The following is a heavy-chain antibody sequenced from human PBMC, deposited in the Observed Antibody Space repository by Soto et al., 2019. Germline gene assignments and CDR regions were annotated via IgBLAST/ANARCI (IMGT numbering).Heavy chain of an antibody. CDR3: AKGPAFCGGDCYGIYYYYYMDV. V-gene: IGHV3-23*01. J-gene: IGHJ6*03. CDR2: LSGSGGSA. Sequence: EVQLLESGGGWVQPGGSLRLSCAASGLNFSSYVMSWVRQAPGKGLEWVSGLSGSGGSAYYADSVKGRFTTSRDNSKNSLYLQMNSLRAEDTAVYYCAKGPAFCGGDCYGIYYYYYMDVWGKGTTVPVSS. CDR1: GLNFSSYV. D-gene: IGHD2-21*01.